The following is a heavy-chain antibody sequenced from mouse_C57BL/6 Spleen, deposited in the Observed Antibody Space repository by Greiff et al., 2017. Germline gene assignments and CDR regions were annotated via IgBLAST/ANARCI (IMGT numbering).Heavy chain of an antibody. J-gene: IGHJ4*01. V-gene: IGHV5-4*03. Sequence: EVMLVESGGGLVKPGGSLKLSCAASGFTFSSYAMSWVRQTPEKRLEWVATISDGGSYTYYPDNVKGRFTISRDNAKNNLYLQMSHLKSEDTAMYYCARALYYGSYYYAMDYWGQGTSVTVSS. CDR2: ISDGGSYT. D-gene: IGHD1-1*01. CDR3: ARALYYGSYYYAMDY. CDR1: GFTFSSYA.